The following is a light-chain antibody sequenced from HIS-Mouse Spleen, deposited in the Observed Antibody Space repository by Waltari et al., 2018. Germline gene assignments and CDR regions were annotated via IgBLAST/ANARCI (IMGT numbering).Light chain of an antibody. Sequence: DIVMTQPPDSLAVSLGERATINCKSSQSVLYSSNNKNYLAWYQQKPAQPPKLLIYWASTRESGVPDRCSGSGSGTDFTLTISSLQAEDVAVYYCQQYYSTPYTFGQGTKLEIK. CDR2: WAS. CDR3: QQYYSTPYT. V-gene: IGKV4-1*01. J-gene: IGKJ2*01. CDR1: QSVLYSSNNKNY.